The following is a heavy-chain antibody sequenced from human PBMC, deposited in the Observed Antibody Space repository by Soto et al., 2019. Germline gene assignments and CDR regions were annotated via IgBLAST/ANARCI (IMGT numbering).Heavy chain of an antibody. V-gene: IGHV3-66*01. Sequence: GGSLRLSCASSGFTVSSNYMSWVRQAPGKGLEWVSVIYSGGSTYYADSVKGRFTISRDNAKNSLYLQMNSLRAEDTAVYYCARDSGYSYGPLDYWGQGTLVTAPQ. J-gene: IGHJ4*02. D-gene: IGHD5-18*01. CDR1: GFTVSSNY. CDR3: ARDSGYSYGPLDY. CDR2: IYSGGST.